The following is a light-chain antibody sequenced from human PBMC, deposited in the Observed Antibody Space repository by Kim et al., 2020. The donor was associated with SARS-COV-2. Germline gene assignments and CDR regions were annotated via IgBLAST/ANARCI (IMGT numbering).Light chain of an antibody. V-gene: IGKV1-39*01. Sequence: DIQMTQSPSSLSASVGDRVTITCRASQSISTYLNWYQQKPGKAPKLLIYAASSLPSGVPSRFSGSGSGTDFTLTISSLQPKDFASYYCQQGYCSFGQGAELEI. CDR1: QSISTY. CDR3: QQGYCS. J-gene: IGKJ2*01. CDR2: AAS.